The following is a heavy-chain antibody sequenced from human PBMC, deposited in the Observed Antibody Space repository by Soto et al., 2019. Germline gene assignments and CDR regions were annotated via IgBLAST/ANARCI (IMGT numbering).Heavy chain of an antibody. J-gene: IGHJ5*02. D-gene: IGHD2-8*02. CDR1: GFTFSSHG. Sequence: EVQVLESGGGLVQPGGSLRLSCVGSGFTFSSHGMTWVRQAPGKGLEWVSSINANGGSTYYAESVMGRFTISRDNSRNTLSLQMRSLRAEDTAVYYCAKGLDNTYWEGSWGQGTLVTVSS. CDR3: AKGLDNTYWEGS. CDR2: INANGGST. V-gene: IGHV3-23*01.